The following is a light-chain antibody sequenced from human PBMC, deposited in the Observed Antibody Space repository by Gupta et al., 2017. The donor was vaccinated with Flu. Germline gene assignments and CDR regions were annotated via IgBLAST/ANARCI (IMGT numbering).Light chain of an antibody. V-gene: IGLV1-40*01. CDR3: QSYDSSLRV. Sequence: QSVLTQPPSVSGAQGQRVTISCPGSSSNIGAGYDVHWYQQLPGTAPKLLIYGNSNRPSGVPDRFSGSKSGTSASLAITGLQAEDEADYYCQSYDSSLRVFGTGTKVTVL. CDR2: GNS. CDR1: SSNIGAGYD. J-gene: IGLJ1*01.